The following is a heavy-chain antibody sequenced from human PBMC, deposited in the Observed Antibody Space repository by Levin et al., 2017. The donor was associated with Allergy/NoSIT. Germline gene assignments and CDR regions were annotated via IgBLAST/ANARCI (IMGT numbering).Heavy chain of an antibody. Sequence: PGGSLRLSCAASGFTFSSYSMNWVRQAPGKGLEWVSSISSSSSYIYYADSVKGRFTISRDNAKNSLYLQVNSLRAEDTAVYYCARGYSGSDPQSDYWGQGTLVTVSS. CDR3: ARGYSGSDPQSDY. CDR1: GFTFSSYS. CDR2: ISSSSSYI. D-gene: IGHD1-26*01. V-gene: IGHV3-21*01. J-gene: IGHJ4*02.